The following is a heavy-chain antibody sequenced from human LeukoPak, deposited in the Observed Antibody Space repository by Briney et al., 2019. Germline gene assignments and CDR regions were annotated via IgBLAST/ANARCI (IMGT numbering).Heavy chain of an antibody. J-gene: IGHJ6*02. CDR2: MYYSGST. CDR1: GGSISSYY. CDR3: ARDSRRPDHYYGMDV. Sequence: SETLSLTCTVSGGSISSYYWSWIRQPPGKGLEWIGYMYYSGSTNYNPSLKSRVTISVDTSRNQFSLKLSSVTAADTAVYYCARDSRRPDHYYGMDVWGQGTTVTVSS. V-gene: IGHV4-59*12.